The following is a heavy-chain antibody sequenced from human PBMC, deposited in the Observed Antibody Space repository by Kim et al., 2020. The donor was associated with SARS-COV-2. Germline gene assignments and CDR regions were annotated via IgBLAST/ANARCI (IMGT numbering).Heavy chain of an antibody. V-gene: IGHV4-59*01. CDR3: ARAALKSGWSRSSGHYYY. CDR2: IYNSGSI. D-gene: IGHD6-6*01. Sequence: SETLSLTCSVSGGSIDSFYWTWIRQSPGRGLEWIAYIYNSGSIHYNPSLMSRVTISDDTSTNQVFLEMRSLTAADTAVYFCARAALKSGWSRSSGHYYY. CDR1: GGSIDSFY. J-gene: IGHJ6*01.